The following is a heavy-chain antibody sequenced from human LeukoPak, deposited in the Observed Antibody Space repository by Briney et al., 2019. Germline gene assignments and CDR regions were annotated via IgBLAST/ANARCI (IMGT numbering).Heavy chain of an antibody. CDR3: ARMNGSSPGNRDLTYYYYMDV. Sequence: SETLSLTCAVYGGSFSGYYWGWIRQPPGKGLEWIGYISYNGSTNYNPSLKSRVTISVDTSKNQFSLRLSSVTAADTAVYYCARMNGSSPGNRDLTYYYYMDVWGKGTTVTISS. CDR2: ISYNGST. V-gene: IGHV4-59*01. J-gene: IGHJ6*03. D-gene: IGHD5-18*01. CDR1: GGSFSGYY.